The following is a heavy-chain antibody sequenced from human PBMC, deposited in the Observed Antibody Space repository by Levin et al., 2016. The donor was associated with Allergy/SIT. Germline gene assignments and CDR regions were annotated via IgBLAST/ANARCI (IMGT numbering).Heavy chain of an antibody. Sequence: WIRQPPGKGLEWIGEIYHSGSTNYNPSLKSRVTISVDKSKNQFSLKLSSVTAADTAVYYCASTEGYYYDSSGYFPYYYYYYMDVWGKGTTVTVSS. J-gene: IGHJ6*03. D-gene: IGHD3-22*01. CDR2: IYHSGST. V-gene: IGHV4-4*02. CDR3: ASTEGYYYDSSGYFPYYYYYYMDV.